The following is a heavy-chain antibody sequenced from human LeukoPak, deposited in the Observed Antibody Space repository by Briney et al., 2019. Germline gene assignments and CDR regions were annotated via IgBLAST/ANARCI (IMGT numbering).Heavy chain of an antibody. CDR3: ARDAVRGNWFDP. CDR2: ISSSSSYI. V-gene: IGHV3-21*01. J-gene: IGHJ5*02. D-gene: IGHD3-10*02. CDR1: GFTFDDYA. Sequence: GGSLRLSCAASGFTFDDYAMNWVRQAPGKGLEWVSSISSSSSYIYYADSVKGRFTISRDNAKNSLYLQMNSLRAEDTAVYYCARDAVRGNWFDPWGQGTLVTVSS.